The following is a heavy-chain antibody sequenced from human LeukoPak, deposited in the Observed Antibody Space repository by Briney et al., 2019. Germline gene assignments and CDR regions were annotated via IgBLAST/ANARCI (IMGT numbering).Heavy chain of an antibody. J-gene: IGHJ1*01. CDR1: GYTFTGYY. D-gene: IGHD3-22*01. Sequence: GASVKVTFKASGYTFTGYYMHWVRQAPGQGLEWMGWINPNSGGTNYAQKFQGRVTMTRDTSISTAYMELRRLRSDDTAVYYCARVESPSSGYYYEYFQHWGQGTLVTVSS. CDR2: INPNSGGT. CDR3: ARVESPSSGYYYEYFQH. V-gene: IGHV1-2*02.